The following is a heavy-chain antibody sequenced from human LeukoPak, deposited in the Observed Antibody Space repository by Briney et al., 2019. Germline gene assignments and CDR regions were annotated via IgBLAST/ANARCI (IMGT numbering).Heavy chain of an antibody. J-gene: IGHJ6*03. CDR2: INHSGST. Sequence: PSETLSLTCAVYGGSFSGYYWSWIRQPPGKGLEWIGEINHSGSTNYNPSLKSRVTISVDTSKNQFSLKLSSVTAADTAVYYCASSMSYYYMDVWGKGTTVTVSS. CDR3: ASSMSYYYMDV. V-gene: IGHV4-34*01. CDR1: GGSFSGYY.